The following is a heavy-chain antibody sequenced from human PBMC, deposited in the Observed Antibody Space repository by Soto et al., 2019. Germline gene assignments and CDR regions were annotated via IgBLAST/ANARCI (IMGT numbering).Heavy chain of an antibody. J-gene: IGHJ4*02. V-gene: IGHV1-46*01. D-gene: IGHD2-21*02. CDR1: GDTFTDYY. Sequence: QVQLVQSGAEVKKPGASVKVSCKASGDTFTDYYIHWVRQAPGQGLEWMGTVNPSGGHTTYAQHFLGRMTITRDPSPSTLYMELTNLASEDTAVYYCARGGHVVVVTAALDCWGQGTLVTVSS. CDR3: ARGGHVVVVTAALDC. CDR2: VNPSGGHT.